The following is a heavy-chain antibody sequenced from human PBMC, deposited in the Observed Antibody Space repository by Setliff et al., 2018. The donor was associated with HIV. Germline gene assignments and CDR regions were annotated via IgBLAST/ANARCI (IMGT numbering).Heavy chain of an antibody. CDR2: INHSGST. Sequence: SETLSLTCAVYGESFSGYYWSWIRQPPGKGLEWIGEINHSGSTNYNSSLKSRVTISLDTSKNQFSLKLSSVTAADAAVYYCARQVGNKVLFDSWGQGTLVTVSS. J-gene: IGHJ4*02. CDR1: GESFSGYY. V-gene: IGHV4-34*01. CDR3: ARQVGNKVLFDS. D-gene: IGHD7-27*01.